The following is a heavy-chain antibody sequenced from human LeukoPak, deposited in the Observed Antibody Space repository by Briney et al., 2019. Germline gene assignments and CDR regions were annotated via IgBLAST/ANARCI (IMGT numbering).Heavy chain of an antibody. V-gene: IGHV4-39*01. CDR2: IYYSGST. CDR3: ASEAPIAARPLDY. CDR1: GGSISSSSYY. J-gene: IGHJ4*02. D-gene: IGHD6-6*01. Sequence: SETLSLTCTVSGGSISSSSYYWGWIRQPPGKGLEWIGSIYYSGSTYYNPSLKSRVTISVDTSKNQFSLKLSSVTAADTAVYYCASEAPIAARPLDYWGQGTLVTVSS.